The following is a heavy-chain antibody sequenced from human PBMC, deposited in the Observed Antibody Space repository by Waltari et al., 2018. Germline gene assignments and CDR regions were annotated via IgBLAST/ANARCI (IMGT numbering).Heavy chain of an antibody. CDR2: INADGRAT. CDR1: GFTFSHYW. J-gene: IGHJ4*02. V-gene: IGHV3-74*02. Sequence: EVQLVESGGGLVQPGGSLRLSCATSGFTFSHYWMSWVRQAPGKGLVWVSLINADGRATLYADSVKGRFTMSRDNAKDTLYLQMNSLRGEDTAVYYCAIQISGVVFWGQGTLVTVSS. CDR3: AIQISGVVF. D-gene: IGHD3-3*01.